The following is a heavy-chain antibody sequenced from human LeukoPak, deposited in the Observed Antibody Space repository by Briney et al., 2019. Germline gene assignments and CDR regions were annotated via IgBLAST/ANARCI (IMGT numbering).Heavy chain of an antibody. Sequence: SETLSLTCTVSGGSISSNTYYWGWIRQPPGKGLEWIGSIYYSGSTYYNPSLKSRVTISVDTSKNQFSLRLSSVTAADTAVYFCARGILRDYYDSSGFYHRGGVGYWGQGTLVTVSS. CDR1: GGSISSNTYY. D-gene: IGHD3-22*01. J-gene: IGHJ4*02. CDR2: IYYSGST. CDR3: ARGILRDYYDSSGFYHRGGVGY. V-gene: IGHV4-39*07.